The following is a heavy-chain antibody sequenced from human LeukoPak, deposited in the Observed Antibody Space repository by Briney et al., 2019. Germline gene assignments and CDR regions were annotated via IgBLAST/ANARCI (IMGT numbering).Heavy chain of an antibody. Sequence: GGSLRLSCAASGFTFSSYEMNWVRQAPGKGLEWVAVASSDGDTTYYADSVKGRFTISRDNSRNTLYLQMNSLRAEDTAVYYCAKEGSTTFREDFDCWGQGTQVIVSS. D-gene: IGHD3-16*01. CDR1: GFTFSSYE. CDR2: ASSDGDTT. CDR3: AKEGSTTFREDFDC. J-gene: IGHJ4*02. V-gene: IGHV3-30*18.